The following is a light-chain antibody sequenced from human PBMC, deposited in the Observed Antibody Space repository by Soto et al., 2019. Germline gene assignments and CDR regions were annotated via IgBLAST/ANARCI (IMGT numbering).Light chain of an antibody. J-gene: IGKJ5*01. Sequence: EVELTQCPCTLSLAPREGATLSCKASDFDSQRYLACYHQERDQAPRLVFFGSSRRDTGIPDRFSRSGPGTDFTLTIRRLAPEDFAVYFCQQYGNSPPTFGQGTRLEIK. V-gene: IGKV3-20*01. CDR2: GSS. CDR3: QQYGNSPPT. CDR1: DFDSQRY.